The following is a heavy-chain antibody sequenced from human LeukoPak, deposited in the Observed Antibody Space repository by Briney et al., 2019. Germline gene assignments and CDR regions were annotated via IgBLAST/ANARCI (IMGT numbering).Heavy chain of an antibody. D-gene: IGHD2-15*01. V-gene: IGHV3-21*01. CDR2: VGSSSSYI. J-gene: IGHJ4*02. Sequence: GGSLRLSCAASGFTFRSYSMSWVRQAPGKGLEWVSSVGSSSSYIYYADSVRGRFTISRDNAKNSLYLQMNGLRAEDTAVYYCARGWSSYYFDYWGQGTLVTVSS. CDR3: ARGWSSYYFDY. CDR1: GFTFRSYS.